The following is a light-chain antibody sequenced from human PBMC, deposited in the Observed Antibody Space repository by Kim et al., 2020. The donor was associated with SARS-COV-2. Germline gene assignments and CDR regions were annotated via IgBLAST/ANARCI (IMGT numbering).Light chain of an antibody. CDR1: SSDVGGYNY. CDR2: DVT. V-gene: IGLV2-11*01. CDR3: CSYTATHTWV. Sequence: QSAPTQPRSVSGSPGQSVTISCTGTSSDVGGYNYVSWYQQHPGKAPKLMIYDVTKWPSGVPDRFSGSKSGDTASLTISGLQAEDEADYFCCSYTATHTWVFGEGTKLTVL. J-gene: IGLJ3*02.